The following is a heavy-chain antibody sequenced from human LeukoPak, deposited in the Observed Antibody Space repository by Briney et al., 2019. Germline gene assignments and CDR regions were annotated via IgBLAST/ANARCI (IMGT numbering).Heavy chain of an antibody. V-gene: IGHV3-23*01. D-gene: IGHD2-15*01. CDR1: GFTFSSSA. Sequence: QSGGSLRLSCSASGFTFSSSAMTWVRQTPGKGLGWVSVISGSGGITYYADSVKGRFTISRDNSKNTLFLQMSSLRVEDTAIYYCANSGCSGGSCYSWGYYYGMDVWGQGTTVTVSS. J-gene: IGHJ6*02. CDR2: ISGSGGIT. CDR3: ANSGCSGGSCYSWGYYYGMDV.